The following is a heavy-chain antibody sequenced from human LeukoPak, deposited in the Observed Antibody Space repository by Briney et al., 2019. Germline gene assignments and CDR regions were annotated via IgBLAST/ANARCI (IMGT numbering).Heavy chain of an antibody. J-gene: IGHJ4*02. CDR2: IRDTGTTT. CDR1: GIAFSGYA. Sequence: GGSLRLSCAASGIAFSGYAMTWVRQPPGKGLEGVSDIRDTGTTTHYADSVKGRFTMSRDNSKNPLYLQMNSQRAEDTARFYWAKPGTRGPGNGGQGTRVTVSS. V-gene: IGHV3-23*01. CDR3: AKPGTRGPGN. D-gene: IGHD3-10*01.